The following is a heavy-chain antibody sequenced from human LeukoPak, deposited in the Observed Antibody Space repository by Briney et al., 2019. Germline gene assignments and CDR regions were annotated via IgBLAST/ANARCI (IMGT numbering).Heavy chain of an antibody. Sequence: ASVKVSCMASGGTFSSYAISWVRQAPGQGLEWMGGIIPIFGTANYAQKFQGRVTITADESTSTAYMGLSSLRSEDTAVYYCARVPYCSGGSCLLRGYYFDYWGQGTLVTVSS. D-gene: IGHD2-15*01. CDR2: IIPIFGTA. J-gene: IGHJ4*02. CDR3: ARVPYCSGGSCLLRGYYFDY. CDR1: GGTFSSYA. V-gene: IGHV1-69*13.